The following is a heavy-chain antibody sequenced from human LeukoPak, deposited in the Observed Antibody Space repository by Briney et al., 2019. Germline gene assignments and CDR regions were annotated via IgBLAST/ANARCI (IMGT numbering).Heavy chain of an antibody. V-gene: IGHV3-21*01. CDR1: GFTFSSYS. Sequence: PGGSLRLSCAASGFTFSSYSMNWVRQAPGKGLEWVSSISSSSSYIYYADSVKGRFTISRDNAKNSLYLQMNSPRAEDTAVYYCARLYSGSRRGLDYWGQGTLVTVSS. D-gene: IGHD1-26*01. J-gene: IGHJ4*02. CDR3: ARLYSGSRRGLDY. CDR2: ISSSSSYI.